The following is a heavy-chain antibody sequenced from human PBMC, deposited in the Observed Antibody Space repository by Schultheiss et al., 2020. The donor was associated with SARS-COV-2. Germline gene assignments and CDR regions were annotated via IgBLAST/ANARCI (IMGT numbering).Heavy chain of an antibody. V-gene: IGHV4-34*01. Sequence: SQTLSLTCAVYGGSFSGYYWSWIRQPPGKGLEWIGEINHSGSTNYNPSLKSRVTISVDTSKNQFSLKLSSVTAADTAVNYCARGPTRRILTGYWMKLTTDYYGMDVWGQGTTVTVSS. J-gene: IGHJ6*02. CDR2: INHSGST. D-gene: IGHD3-9*01. CDR3: ARGPTRRILTGYWMKLTTDYYGMDV. CDR1: GGSFSGYY.